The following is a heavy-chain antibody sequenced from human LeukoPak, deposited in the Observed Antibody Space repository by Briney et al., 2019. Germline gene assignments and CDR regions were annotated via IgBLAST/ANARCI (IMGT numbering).Heavy chain of an antibody. CDR1: GDSISSSSYY. V-gene: IGHV4-39*01. D-gene: IGHD6-19*01. Sequence: KASETLSLTCTVSGDSISSSSYYWGWIRQPPGKGLEWIGSIYYSVTTYYNPSLKSRVTISVDTSKNQFSLRLNSVTAADTSIYYCARIPTNAVPSAHNGFDIWGQGTMLTVSS. J-gene: IGHJ3*02. CDR3: ARIPTNAVPSAHNGFDI. CDR2: IYYSVTT.